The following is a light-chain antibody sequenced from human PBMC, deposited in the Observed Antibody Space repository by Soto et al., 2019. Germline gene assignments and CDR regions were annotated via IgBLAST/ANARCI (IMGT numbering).Light chain of an antibody. Sequence: DIQMTQSPSSLSASVGDRVTITCRASQRISTYLNWLQQKPGKAPKLLIYAASSLQSGVPSRFSGSGSGTDFTLTISSLQPADFATYYCQQSYSAPRTFGQGTKLEIK. CDR2: AAS. J-gene: IGKJ2*02. CDR1: QRISTY. CDR3: QQSYSAPRT. V-gene: IGKV1-39*01.